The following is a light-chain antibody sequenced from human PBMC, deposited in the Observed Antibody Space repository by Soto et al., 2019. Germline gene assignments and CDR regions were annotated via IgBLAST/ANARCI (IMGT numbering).Light chain of an antibody. CDR2: GSS. CDR1: RTVSANN. Sequence: DTLLTQSPGALSLSPGERATLSCRASRTVSANNLAWYQQKPGQPPRLLVYGSSTRATGIPDRFSGSGSGTDFTLTISRLEPEDFAVYYCQQYGSSPGTFGQGTKVDIK. V-gene: IGKV3-20*01. CDR3: QQYGSSPGT. J-gene: IGKJ1*01.